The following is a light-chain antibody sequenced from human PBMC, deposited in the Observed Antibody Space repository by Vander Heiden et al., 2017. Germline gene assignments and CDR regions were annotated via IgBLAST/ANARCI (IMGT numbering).Light chain of an antibody. V-gene: IGKV3-20*01. J-gene: IGKJ2*01. CDR1: QSVSSSY. CDR3: QQYVSSPYT. CDR2: GAS. Sequence: IVLPQSPGTLSLSPGERATLSCRASQSVSSSYLAWYQQKPGQAPRLLIYGASSRATGIPDRFSGSGSGTDFTLTISRLEPEDFAVYYGQQYVSSPYTFGQGTKLEIK.